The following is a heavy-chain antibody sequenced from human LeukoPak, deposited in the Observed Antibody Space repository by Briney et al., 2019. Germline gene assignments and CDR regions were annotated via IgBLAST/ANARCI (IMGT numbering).Heavy chain of an antibody. CDR2: ISGSGGST. D-gene: IGHD4-17*01. CDR1: GFTFSSYA. Sequence: GESLKISCAASGFTFSSYAMSWVRQAPGKGLEWVSAISGSGGSTYYADSVKGRFTISRDNSKNTLYLQMNSLRAEDTAVYYCAKVPYGEWYYYYMDVWGKGTTVTVSS. J-gene: IGHJ6*03. V-gene: IGHV3-23*01. CDR3: AKVPYGEWYYYYMDV.